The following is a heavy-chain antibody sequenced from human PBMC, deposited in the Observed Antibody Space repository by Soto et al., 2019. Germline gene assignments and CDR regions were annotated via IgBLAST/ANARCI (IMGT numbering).Heavy chain of an antibody. J-gene: IGHJ4*02. Sequence: EVQLVESGGGLVQPGGSLRLSCAASGFTFSSYWMHWVRQAPGKGLVWVSRINSDGSSTSYADSVKGRFTISRDNAKNTLYLQMNSLRAEDTAVYYCAREIDFLSGYYTRAAFDYWGQGTLVTVSS. CDR3: AREIDFLSGYYTRAAFDY. CDR1: GFTFSSYW. CDR2: INSDGSST. V-gene: IGHV3-74*01. D-gene: IGHD3-3*01.